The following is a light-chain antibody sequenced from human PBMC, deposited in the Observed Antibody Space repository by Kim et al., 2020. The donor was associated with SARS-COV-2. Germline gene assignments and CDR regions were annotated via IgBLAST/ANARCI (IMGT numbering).Light chain of an antibody. CDR3: QQYDKRTRT. Sequence: IVMTQSPVTLSLSPGERATLSCRASQSVSTNLAWYQQKPGQAPRLLIYGASTGATGIPARFSGSGSGTEFTLTISSPQSEDFAVYYCQQYDKRTRTFGQGTKVDIK. V-gene: IGKV3-15*01. J-gene: IGKJ1*01. CDR2: GAS. CDR1: QSVSTN.